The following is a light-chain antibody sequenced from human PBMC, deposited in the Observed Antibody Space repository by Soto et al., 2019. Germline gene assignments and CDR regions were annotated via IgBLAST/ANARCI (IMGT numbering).Light chain of an antibody. Sequence: ETVLTQSPGTLSLSPGERATLSCRASQSVSSSYLAWYQQKPGQAPRLLIYGASSRATGIPDRFSGSGSGTDFTLTISRLEPEYFAVYYCQQYGSSPRVTFGPGTKVDIK. J-gene: IGKJ3*01. V-gene: IGKV3-20*01. CDR3: QQYGSSPRVT. CDR1: QSVSSSY. CDR2: GAS.